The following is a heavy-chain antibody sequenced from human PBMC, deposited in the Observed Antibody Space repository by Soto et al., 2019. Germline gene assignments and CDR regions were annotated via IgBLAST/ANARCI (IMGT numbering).Heavy chain of an antibody. V-gene: IGHV3-74*01. CDR2: IDNDGSST. CDR1: GFTFSSYW. CDR3: VRDDFGLGIXY. D-gene: IGHD3-16*01. Sequence: GGSLRLSCAASGFTFSSYWLHWVRQTPEKGLVWVSHIDNDGSSTTYADSVKGRFTISRDNAKNTLYLQMNSLRVEDTAVYYYVRDDFGLGIXYWGLETLVXVAS. J-gene: IGHJ4*02.